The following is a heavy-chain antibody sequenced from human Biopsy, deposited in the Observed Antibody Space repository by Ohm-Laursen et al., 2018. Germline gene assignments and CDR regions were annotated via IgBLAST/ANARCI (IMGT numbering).Heavy chain of an antibody. CDR1: GESFNGYY. CDR2: INHSGRT. Sequence: SDTLSLTCVVYGESFNGYYWSWIRQTPGKGLEWIGEINHSGRTNYNRSLKSRVTISVDTSKNQFSLKVRSVTAADTAVYYCVRGVDYYDPYHYYALGVWGQGTTVTVSS. J-gene: IGHJ6*02. V-gene: IGHV4-34*01. CDR3: VRGVDYYDPYHYYALGV. D-gene: IGHD3-22*01.